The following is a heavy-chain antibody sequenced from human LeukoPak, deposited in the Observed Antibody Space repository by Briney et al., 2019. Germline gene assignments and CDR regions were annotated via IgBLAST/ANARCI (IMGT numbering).Heavy chain of an antibody. Sequence: GGSLRLSCAASEFTFDDYAMHWVRQAPGKGLEWVSSISWNSGNIGYADSVKGRFTISRDNAKNSLYLEINSLRAEDTALYYCAKEGCTSTNCYGPWFDPWGQGTLVTVSS. D-gene: IGHD2-2*01. V-gene: IGHV3-9*01. CDR1: EFTFDDYA. CDR2: ISWNSGNI. CDR3: AKEGCTSTNCYGPWFDP. J-gene: IGHJ5*02.